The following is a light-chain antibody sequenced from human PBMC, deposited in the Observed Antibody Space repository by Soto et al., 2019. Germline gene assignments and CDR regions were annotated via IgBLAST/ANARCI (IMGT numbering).Light chain of an antibody. CDR1: SSDVGGYNY. J-gene: IGLJ1*01. Sequence: QSVLTQPASVSGSPGQSITISCTGTSSDVGGYNYVSWYQQHPGKAPKLMIYEVSNRPSGVSNRFSGSKSGNTASLTISGLQAKDEADYYCSSYTSSSIYVFGTGTKVTVL. CDR3: SSYTSSSIYV. CDR2: EVS. V-gene: IGLV2-14*01.